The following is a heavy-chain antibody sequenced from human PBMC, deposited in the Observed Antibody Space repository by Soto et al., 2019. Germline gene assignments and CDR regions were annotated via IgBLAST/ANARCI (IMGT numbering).Heavy chain of an antibody. D-gene: IGHD6-6*01. Sequence: GGSLRLSCAASGFTFDDYTMHWVRQAPGKGLEWVSLISWDGGSTYYADSVKGRFTISRDNSKNSLYLQMNSLRTEDTALYYCAKDWYSSSSGGFDYWGQGTLVTVSS. CDR3: AKDWYSSSSGGFDY. J-gene: IGHJ4*02. CDR2: ISWDGGST. CDR1: GFTFDDYT. V-gene: IGHV3-43*01.